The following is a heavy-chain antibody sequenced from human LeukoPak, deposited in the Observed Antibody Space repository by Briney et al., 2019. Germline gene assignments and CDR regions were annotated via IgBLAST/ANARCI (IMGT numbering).Heavy chain of an antibody. J-gene: IGHJ4*02. Sequence: PSETLSLTCTVSADSISSYYWSWIRQPPGKGLEWIGHIDYSGNTDHNPSLRSRLTISVDTSKNQISLKLSSVTAADTAVYYCARHASGWVGEFDYWGQGTLVTVSS. CDR3: ARHASGWVGEFDY. CDR1: ADSISSYY. CDR2: IDYSGNT. D-gene: IGHD6-19*01. V-gene: IGHV4-59*08.